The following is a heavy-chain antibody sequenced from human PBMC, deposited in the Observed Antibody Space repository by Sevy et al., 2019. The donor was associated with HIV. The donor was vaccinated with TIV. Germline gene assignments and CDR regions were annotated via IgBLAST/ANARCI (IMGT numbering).Heavy chain of an antibody. CDR1: GFTFSLYS. CDR3: ARAYGDYVGGYYFDY. J-gene: IGHJ4*02. V-gene: IGHV3-21*01. Sequence: GGSLRLSCAASGFTFSLYSLNWVRQAPGKGLEWVSSITRSSSYIYYTDSVKGRFTISRDNAKNSLYLQMNSVRVEDTAVYYCARAYGDYVGGYYFDYWGQGALVTVSS. D-gene: IGHD4-17*01. CDR2: ITRSSSYI.